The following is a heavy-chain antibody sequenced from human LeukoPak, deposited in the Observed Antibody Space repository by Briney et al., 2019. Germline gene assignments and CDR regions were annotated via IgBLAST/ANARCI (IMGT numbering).Heavy chain of an antibody. Sequence: GGSLRLSCAASGFTFSTYIMNWVRQTPGKGLEWVSSIGTSTSYIYYADSVKGRFTISRDNAKNSLYLQMNSLRGEDTAVYYCAKDDAWGRYKDWGQGTLVTVSS. CDR3: AKDDAWGRYKD. CDR1: GFTFSTYI. J-gene: IGHJ1*01. V-gene: IGHV3-21*04. D-gene: IGHD3-16*01. CDR2: IGTSTSYI.